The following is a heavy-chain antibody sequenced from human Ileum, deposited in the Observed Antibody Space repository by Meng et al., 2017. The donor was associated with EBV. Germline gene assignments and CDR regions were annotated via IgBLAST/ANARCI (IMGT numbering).Heavy chain of an antibody. Sequence: LGESGEALLKAGGSLSFSCAASGFAVSNAWMSWVRQAPGKGLEWVARIKSATVGGTTDYAAAVKGRFTISRDDSKNMVFLQMNSLKTEDTAVYYCVSSWSDPWGQGTLVTVSS. V-gene: IGHV3-15*02. CDR1: GFAVSNAW. CDR3: VSSWSDP. CDR2: IKSATVGGTT. J-gene: IGHJ5*02.